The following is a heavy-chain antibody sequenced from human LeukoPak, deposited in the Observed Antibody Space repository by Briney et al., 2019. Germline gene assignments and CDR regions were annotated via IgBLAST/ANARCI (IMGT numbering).Heavy chain of an antibody. V-gene: IGHV3-48*03. CDR2: ISSSGSTM. Sequence: GGSLRPSCATSGFTFSSYEMNWVRQAPGKGLEWVSYISSSGSTMYYADSVKGRFTISRGNAKNSLYSQMNRLRAEDTAVYYIAVEGYDSSGYYQADWGQRTMVTVSS. D-gene: IGHD3-22*01. CDR1: GFTFSSYE. CDR3: AVEGYDSSGYYQAD. J-gene: IGHJ3*01.